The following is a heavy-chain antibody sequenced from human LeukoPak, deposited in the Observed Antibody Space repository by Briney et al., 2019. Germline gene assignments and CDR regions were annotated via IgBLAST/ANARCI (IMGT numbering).Heavy chain of an antibody. CDR1: GFTFSNYG. D-gene: IGHD2-2*01. CDR2: IHPSGINT. CDR3: ARDPSTLLPTDDS. J-gene: IGHJ4*02. V-gene: IGHV3-23*05. Sequence: GSLRLSCAASGFTFSNYGLSWVRQAPGKGLEWVSTIHPSGINTHHADSVKGRFTISRDNSKNTLYLQMNSLRVEDTAIYYCARDPSTLLPTDDSWGRGTLVAVSS.